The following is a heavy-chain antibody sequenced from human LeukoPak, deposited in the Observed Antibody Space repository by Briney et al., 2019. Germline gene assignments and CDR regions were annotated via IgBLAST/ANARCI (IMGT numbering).Heavy chain of an antibody. V-gene: IGHV3-33*06. Sequence: PGRSLRLSCAASGFTFSSYGMHWVRQAPGKGLEGVAVIWYDGSNKYYADSVKGRFTISRDNSKNTLYLQKNSLRAEDTAVYYCAKDGDYYDSSGYPDYWGQGTLVTVSS. CDR1: GFTFSSYG. CDR2: IWYDGSNK. J-gene: IGHJ4*02. CDR3: AKDGDYYDSSGYPDY. D-gene: IGHD3-22*01.